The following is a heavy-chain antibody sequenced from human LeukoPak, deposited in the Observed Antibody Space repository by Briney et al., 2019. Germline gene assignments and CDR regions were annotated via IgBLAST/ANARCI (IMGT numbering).Heavy chain of an antibody. CDR2: VNSDGTT. CDR3: ARSAADAFDY. V-gene: IGHV3-74*01. Sequence: PGGSLRLSCAASGFTFRSYWMHWVRQVPGKGLVWVSLVNSDGTTSHADSVKGRFTISRDNAKNTLFLQMSSLRAEDTAVYYCARSAADAFDYWGQGTLVTVSS. CDR1: GFTFRSYW. J-gene: IGHJ4*02.